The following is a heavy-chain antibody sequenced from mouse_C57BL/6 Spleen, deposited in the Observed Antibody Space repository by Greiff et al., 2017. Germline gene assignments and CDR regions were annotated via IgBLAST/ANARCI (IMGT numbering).Heavy chain of an antibody. Sequence: DVHLVESGGGLVKPGGSLKLSCAASGFTFSSYAMSWVRQTPEKRLEWVATISDGGSYTYYPDNVKGRFTISRDNAKNNLYLQMSHLKSEDTAMYYCARAFDYYGSSPSYFDYWGQGTTLTVSS. J-gene: IGHJ2*01. CDR1: GFTFSSYA. CDR2: ISDGGSYT. D-gene: IGHD1-1*01. V-gene: IGHV5-4*01. CDR3: ARAFDYYGSSPSYFDY.